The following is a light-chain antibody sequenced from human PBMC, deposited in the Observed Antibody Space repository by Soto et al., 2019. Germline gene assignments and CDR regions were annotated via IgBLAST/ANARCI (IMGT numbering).Light chain of an antibody. V-gene: IGLV2-14*01. CDR2: DIN. CDR1: SSDVGNYIF. Sequence: VLTQPASVSGSPGQSITISCTGTSSDVGNYIFVSWYRQHPGKAPKLMIYDINNRPSGVSNRFSGSKSGNTASLTISGLQAEDEADYYFVSYTTSASYVFGTGPNVTVL. CDR3: VSYTTSASYV. J-gene: IGLJ1*01.